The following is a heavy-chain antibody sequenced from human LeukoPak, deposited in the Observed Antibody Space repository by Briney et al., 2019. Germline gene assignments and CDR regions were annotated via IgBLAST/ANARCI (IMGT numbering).Heavy chain of an antibody. D-gene: IGHD2-2*01. CDR1: GFTFSTYT. CDR3: ARGETSSYDY. V-gene: IGHV3-53*01. CDR2: IYSGGNT. J-gene: IGHJ4*02. Sequence: GGSLRLSCAASGFTFSTYTMNWLRQAPGKGLEWVSVIYSGGNTYYADSVKGRFTISRDNSKNTVYLQMNSLRAEDTAVYYCARGETSSYDYWGQGTLVTVSS.